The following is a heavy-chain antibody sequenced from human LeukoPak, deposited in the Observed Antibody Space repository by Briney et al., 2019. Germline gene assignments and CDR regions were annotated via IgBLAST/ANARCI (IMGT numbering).Heavy chain of an antibody. D-gene: IGHD6-19*01. CDR2: IYTSGST. V-gene: IGHV4-4*07. CDR3: ARDTGVAGWNYNWFDP. J-gene: IGHJ5*02. CDR1: GGSISSYY. Sequence: PSETLSLTCTVSGGSISSYYWSWIRQPAGKGLEWIGRIYTSGSTNYNPSLKSRVTMSVDTSKNQFSLKLSSVTAADTAVYYCARDTGVAGWNYNWFDPWGQGTLATVSS.